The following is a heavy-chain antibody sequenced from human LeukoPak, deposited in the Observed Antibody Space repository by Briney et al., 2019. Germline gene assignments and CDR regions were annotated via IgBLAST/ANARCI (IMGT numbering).Heavy chain of an antibody. D-gene: IGHD4-17*01. V-gene: IGHV4-59*01. Sequence: PSETLSLTCTVSGGSISSYYWSWIRQPPGKGLERIGYIYYSGSTNYNPSLKSRVTISVDTSKNQFSLKLSSVTAADTAVYYCARFSSHGGAALDIWGQGTMVTVSS. CDR1: GGSISSYY. CDR2: IYYSGST. J-gene: IGHJ3*02. CDR3: ARFSSHGGAALDI.